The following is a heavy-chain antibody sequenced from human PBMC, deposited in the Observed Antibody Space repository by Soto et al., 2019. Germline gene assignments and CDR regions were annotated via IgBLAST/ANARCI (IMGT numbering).Heavy chain of an antibody. J-gene: IGHJ4*02. Sequence: PGGSLRLSCAASGFTFSSYSMNWVRQAPGKGLEWVSSISSSSSYIYYADSVKGRSTISRDNAKNSLYLQMNSLRAEDTAVYYCASDFMTSDYRGQGTLVTVSS. CDR1: GFTFSSYS. D-gene: IGHD3-16*01. CDR2: ISSSSSYI. CDR3: ASDFMTSDY. V-gene: IGHV3-21*01.